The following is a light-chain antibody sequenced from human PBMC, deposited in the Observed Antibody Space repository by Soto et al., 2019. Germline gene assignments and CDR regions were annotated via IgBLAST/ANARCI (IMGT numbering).Light chain of an antibody. CDR2: DDS. CDR1: NIGTKS. Sequence: SYELTQPPSVSVAPGQTARITCGGDNIGTKSVHWNQQKPGQAPVLVVYDDSDRPSGIPERFSGSNSGNTATLTISRVEAGDEAAYYCPVCDGSSDQVIFGGGTKLTVL. J-gene: IGLJ2*01. CDR3: PVCDGSSDQVI. V-gene: IGLV3-21*02.